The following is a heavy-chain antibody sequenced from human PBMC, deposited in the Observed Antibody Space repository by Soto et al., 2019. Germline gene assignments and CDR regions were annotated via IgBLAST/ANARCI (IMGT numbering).Heavy chain of an antibody. CDR2: IWYDGSNK. Sequence: QVQLVESGGGVVQPGRSLRLSCAASGFTFSSYGMHWVRQAPGKGLEWVAVIWYDGSNKYYADSVKGRFTISRDNSKNTLYLQMSSLRAEDTAVYYCARGDYYDSSAPGYWGQGTLVTVSS. D-gene: IGHD3-22*01. CDR1: GFTFSSYG. J-gene: IGHJ4*02. CDR3: ARGDYYDSSAPGY. V-gene: IGHV3-33*01.